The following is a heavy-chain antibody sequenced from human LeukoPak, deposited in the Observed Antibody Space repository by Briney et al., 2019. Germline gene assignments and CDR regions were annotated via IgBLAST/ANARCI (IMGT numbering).Heavy chain of an antibody. J-gene: IGHJ4*02. CDR2: INHSGST. D-gene: IGHD2-15*01. CDR3: ARGGCSGGSCSSDFDY. Sequence: SETLSLTCAVYGGSFSGYYWSWIRQPPGKGLEWIGEINHSGSTNYNPSLKSRATISVDTSKNQFSLKLSSVTAADTAVYYCARGGCSGGSCSSDFDYWGQGTLVTVSS. V-gene: IGHV4-34*01. CDR1: GGSFSGYY.